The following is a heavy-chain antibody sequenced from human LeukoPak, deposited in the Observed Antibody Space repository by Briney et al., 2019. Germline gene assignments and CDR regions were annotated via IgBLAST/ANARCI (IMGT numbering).Heavy chain of an antibody. CDR3: AKGGTGSTDWFDP. CDR2: IRGSGGST. Sequence: GGSLRLSCAASGFTFSSYAMSWVRQAPGKGLEWVSVIRGSGGSTYYADSVKGRVTISRDNSKNTLYLQMKSLRAEDTAVYYCAKGGTGSTDWFDPWGQGALVTVSS. CDR1: GFTFSSYA. V-gene: IGHV3-23*01. J-gene: IGHJ5*02. D-gene: IGHD1-7*01.